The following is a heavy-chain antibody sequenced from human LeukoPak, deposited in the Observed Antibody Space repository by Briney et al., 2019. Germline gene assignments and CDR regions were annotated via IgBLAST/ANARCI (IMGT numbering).Heavy chain of an antibody. D-gene: IGHD6-6*01. CDR1: GFTFSSYE. Sequence: GGSLRLSCAASGFTFSSYEMNWVRQAPAKGLEWVSYISSSGSTIYYADSVKGRFTISRDNAKNSLYLQMNSLRAEDTAVYYCARDYQAARPISGYYYYYYYGMDVWGQGTTVTVSS. CDR3: ARDYQAARPISGYYYYYYYGMDV. V-gene: IGHV3-48*03. J-gene: IGHJ6*02. CDR2: ISSSGSTI.